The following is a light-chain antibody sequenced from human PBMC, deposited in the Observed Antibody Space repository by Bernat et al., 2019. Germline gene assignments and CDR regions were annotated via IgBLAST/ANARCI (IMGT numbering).Light chain of an antibody. Sequence: QSALTQPASVSGSPGQSITISCTGTSSDVGSYNYVSWYQHHPGKAPKLMIYDVTNRPSGVSNRFSGSKSGNTASLTISGLQAEDEADYYCNSYTSSSTPCVLGGGTKLTVL. CDR1: SSDVGSYNY. CDR2: DVT. V-gene: IGLV2-14*01. CDR3: NSYTSSSTPCV. J-gene: IGLJ3*02.